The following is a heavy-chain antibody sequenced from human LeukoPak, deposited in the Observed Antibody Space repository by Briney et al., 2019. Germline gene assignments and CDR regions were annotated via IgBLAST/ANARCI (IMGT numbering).Heavy chain of an antibody. CDR1: GGSISSYY. CDR3: ARDASFGDGFDH. J-gene: IGHJ4*02. V-gene: IGHV4-59*01. D-gene: IGHD3-16*01. CDR2: IYYSGST. Sequence: KPSETLSLTCTVSGGSISSYYWSWIRQPPGKGLEWIGYIYYSGSTNYNPSLKSRVTISVDTSKNQFSLKLSSVTAADTAVYYCARDASFGDGFDHWGQGTLVTVSS.